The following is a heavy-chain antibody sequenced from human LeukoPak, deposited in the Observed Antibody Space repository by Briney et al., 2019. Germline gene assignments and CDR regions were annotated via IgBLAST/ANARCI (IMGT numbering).Heavy chain of an antibody. CDR2: ISAGGDGT. V-gene: IGHV3-23*01. Sequence: GGSLRLSCAASGFTFRSYAMGWVRQAPGKGLEWVSAISAGGDGTYHADSVKGRFTISRDNSKNTLFLQMNTLRAEDTAVYYCAKGSSSGRPYFFDYWGPGTLVTVSS. D-gene: IGHD6-19*01. J-gene: IGHJ4*02. CDR3: AKGSSSGRPYFFDY. CDR1: GFTFRSYA.